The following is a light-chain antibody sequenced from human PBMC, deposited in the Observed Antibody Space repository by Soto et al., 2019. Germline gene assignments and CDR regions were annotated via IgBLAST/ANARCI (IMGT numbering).Light chain of an antibody. CDR2: GAS. CDR1: QSVSSSY. V-gene: IGKV3-20*01. J-gene: IGKJ1*01. Sequence: EIVLTQSPGTLSLSPGERATLSCRASQSVSSSYLAWYQQKPGQAPRLLIYGASSRATGIPDRFSGSGSGTDFTLIISRLEPEDFAVYYCQQYGRSPWTLGQGTKVET. CDR3: QQYGRSPWT.